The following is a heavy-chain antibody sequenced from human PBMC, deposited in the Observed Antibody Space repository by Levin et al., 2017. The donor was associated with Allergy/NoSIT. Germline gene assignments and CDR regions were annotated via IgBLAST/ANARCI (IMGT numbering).Heavy chain of an antibody. Sequence: GESLKISCAASGFTFSNAWMSWVRQAPGKGLEWVGRIKSKTDGGTTDYAAPVKGRFTISRDDSKNTLYLQMNSLKTEDTAVYYCTAHPYYGSGSYYWAYWGQGTLVTVSS. D-gene: IGHD3-10*01. CDR2: IKSKTDGGTT. V-gene: IGHV3-15*01. J-gene: IGHJ4*02. CDR1: GFTFSNAW. CDR3: TAHPYYGSGSYYWAY.